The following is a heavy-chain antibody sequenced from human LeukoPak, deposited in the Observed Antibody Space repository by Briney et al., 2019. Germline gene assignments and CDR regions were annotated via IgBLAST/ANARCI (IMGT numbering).Heavy chain of an antibody. CDR1: GGSISSSSYY. J-gene: IGHJ3*02. D-gene: IGHD1-14*01. CDR3: ARVRTRGPRKDAFDI. CDR2: IYYSGST. V-gene: IGHV4-39*07. Sequence: SETLSLTCTVSGGSISSSSYYWGWIRQPPGKGLEWIGSIYYSGSTYYNPSLKSRVTISVDTSKNQFSLKLSSVTAADTAVYYCARVRTRGPRKDAFDIWGQGTMVTVSS.